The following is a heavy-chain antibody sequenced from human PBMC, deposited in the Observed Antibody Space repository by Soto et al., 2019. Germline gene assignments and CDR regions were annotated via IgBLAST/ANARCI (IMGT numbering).Heavy chain of an antibody. J-gene: IGHJ4*02. CDR2: ISSGGGST. CDR3: SLNDY. V-gene: IGHV3-23*01. CDR1: GFSFGNYA. Sequence: GGSLRLSCAASGFSFGNYAMNWVRQAPGKGLEWVSSISSGGGSTYYTDSVKGRFTISRDNSKSTLFLQMNSLRAVDTDIYYCSLNDYWGQGTLVTVSS.